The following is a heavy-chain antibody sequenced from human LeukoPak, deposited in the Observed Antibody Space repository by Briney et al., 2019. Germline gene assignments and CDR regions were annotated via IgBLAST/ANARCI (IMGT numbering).Heavy chain of an antibody. CDR3: ARGRVVPAAMGRKKYYGMDV. D-gene: IGHD2-2*01. CDR2: IYYSGST. Sequence: SETLSLTCTVSGGSISSYYWSWIRQPPGKGLEWIGYIYYSGSTNYNPSLKSRVTISVDTSKNQFSLNLSSVTAADTAVYYCARGRVVPAAMGRKKYYGMDVWGQGTTVTVSS. V-gene: IGHV4-59*12. J-gene: IGHJ6*02. CDR1: GGSISSYY.